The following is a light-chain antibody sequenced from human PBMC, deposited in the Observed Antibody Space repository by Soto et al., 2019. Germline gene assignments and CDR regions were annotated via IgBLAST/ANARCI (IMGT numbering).Light chain of an antibody. V-gene: IGKV3-20*01. CDR1: QSVSNY. J-gene: IGKJ1*01. CDR3: QQYGGSPQT. Sequence: EIVLTQSPGTLSLSPGERATLSCRASQSVSNYLAWYQQKPGQAPRLLIYVASSRAAGIPARFSGSGSGTDFALTISRLEPEDCAVYYCQQYGGSPQTFGQGTKVDIK. CDR2: VAS.